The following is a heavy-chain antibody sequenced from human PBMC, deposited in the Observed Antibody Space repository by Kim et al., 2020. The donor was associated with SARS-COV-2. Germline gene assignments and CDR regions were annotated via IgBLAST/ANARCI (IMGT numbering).Heavy chain of an antibody. CDR2: ISYDGSEE. Sequence: GRSLRLSCAASGFTFSNYGIHWVRQAPGSGLEWVGMISYDGSEEFYADSVKGRFTISRENSKNTLSLQMNSLRVEDTAVYYCAKPRGEGSGSYSNWYFDLWGRGTLVTVSS. D-gene: IGHD3-10*01. CDR3: AKPRGEGSGSYSNWYFDL. V-gene: IGHV3-30*18. CDR1: GFTFSNYG. J-gene: IGHJ2*01.